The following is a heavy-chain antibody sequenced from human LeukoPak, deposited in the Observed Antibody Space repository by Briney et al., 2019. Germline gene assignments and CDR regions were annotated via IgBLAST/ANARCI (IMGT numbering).Heavy chain of an antibody. CDR1: GFTFSDFY. J-gene: IGHJ4*02. D-gene: IGHD6-13*01. CDR3: ASSGRRQQLVPHSFDY. V-gene: IGHV3-11*01. CDR2: ISSSGSTI. Sequence: GGSLRLSCAASGFTFSDFYMSWIRQAPGKGLEWVSYISSSGSTIYYADSVKGRFTISRDNAKNSLYLQMNSLRAEDTAVYYCASSGRRQQLVPHSFDYWGQGTLVTVSS.